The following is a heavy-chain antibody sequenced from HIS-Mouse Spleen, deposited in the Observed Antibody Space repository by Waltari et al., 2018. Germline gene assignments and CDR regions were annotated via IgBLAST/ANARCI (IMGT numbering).Heavy chain of an antibody. CDR1: GGSISSGGYY. CDR2: IYYSGST. Sequence: QVHLQESGPGLVKPSQTLSLTCPVSGGSISSGGYYWSWIRQHPGKGLEWIGYIYYSGSTKSNTARKSLVTISVDTSQNQFALKLSSVTAAATAVYYCARGEGRELKVDYWGQGTLVTVSS. V-gene: IGHV4-31*01. D-gene: IGHD1-7*01. J-gene: IGHJ4*02. CDR3: ARGEGRELKVDY.